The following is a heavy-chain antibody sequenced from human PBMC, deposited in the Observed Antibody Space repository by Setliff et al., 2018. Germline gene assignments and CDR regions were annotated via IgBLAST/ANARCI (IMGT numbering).Heavy chain of an antibody. J-gene: IGHJ4*02. V-gene: IGHV4-59*05. Sequence: PSETLSLTCSVSGGSITNYYWSWIRQPPGKGLEWIGRIYYRGDTYYNASLKSRLTLSVDTSKNQVSLNLRSVAAADTAVYYCARTGTYRYFDYWGQGTQVTVSS. CDR1: GGSITNYY. CDR3: ARTGTYRYFDY. CDR2: IYYRGDT. D-gene: IGHD1-1*01.